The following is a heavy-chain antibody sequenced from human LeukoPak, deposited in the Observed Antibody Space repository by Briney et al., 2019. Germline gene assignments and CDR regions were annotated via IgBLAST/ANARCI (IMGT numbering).Heavy chain of an antibody. D-gene: IGHD1-26*01. V-gene: IGHV3-33*06. J-gene: IGHJ4*02. CDR1: GFTYRTFA. CDR2: IWYDGSKK. Sequence: GGSLRLSCAASGFTYRTFAMHWVRQAPGEGLEWVAIIWYDGSKKYYADSVKGRFTISKDDSKDTVYLQMNSLRAEDTAAYYCAKDRQVGTFDYWGQGTLVTVSS. CDR3: AKDRQVGTFDY.